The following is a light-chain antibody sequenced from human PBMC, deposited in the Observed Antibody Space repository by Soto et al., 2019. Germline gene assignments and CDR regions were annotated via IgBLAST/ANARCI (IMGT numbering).Light chain of an antibody. CDR2: AAS. Sequence: DIQMTQSPSSLSASVGDRVTVTCRASQSISNNLNWYQKKQGTAPTLLIFAASTLQTGVPSRFSGSGFGTDFTLSISSLQVEEFATCCFQQSYTAPLTFGGGTKV. CDR1: QSISNN. V-gene: IGKV1-39*01. J-gene: IGKJ4*01. CDR3: QQSYTAPLT.